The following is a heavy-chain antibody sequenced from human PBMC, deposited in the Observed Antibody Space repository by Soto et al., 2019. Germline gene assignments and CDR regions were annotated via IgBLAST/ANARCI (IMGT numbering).Heavy chain of an antibody. CDR2: IIPIFGTA. V-gene: IGHV1-69*13. D-gene: IGHD6-13*01. CDR1: GGTFSSYA. Sequence: ASVKVSCKASGGTFSSYAISWVRQAPGQGLEWMGGIIPIFGTANYAQKFQGRVTITADESTSTAYMELSGLRSEDTAVYYCARGGSSWYRPDYYYYGMDVWGQGTSVT. J-gene: IGHJ6*02. CDR3: ARGGSSWYRPDYYYYGMDV.